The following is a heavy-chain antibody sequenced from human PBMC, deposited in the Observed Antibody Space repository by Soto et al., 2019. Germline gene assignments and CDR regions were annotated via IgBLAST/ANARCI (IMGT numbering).Heavy chain of an antibody. CDR3: VLWPRGSGSYSFDY. CDR1: GGTFSSYA. Sequence: QVQLVQSGAEVKKPGSSVKVSCKASGGTFSSYAISWVRQAPVQGLEWMGGSIPIFGTANYAQKFQGRVTTTADESTSTAYMELSSLRSEDTAVYYCVLWPRGSGSYSFDYWGQGPLVTVSS. CDR2: SIPIFGTA. J-gene: IGHJ4*02. V-gene: IGHV1-69*01. D-gene: IGHD3-10*01.